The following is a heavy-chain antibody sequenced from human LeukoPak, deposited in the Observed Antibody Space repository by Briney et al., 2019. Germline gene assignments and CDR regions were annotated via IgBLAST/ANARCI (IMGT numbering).Heavy chain of an antibody. CDR3: ARGQTGTLDAFDI. D-gene: IGHD1/OR15-1a*01. J-gene: IGHJ3*02. Sequence: PGGSLRLSCAACGFTYSSYEMNWVRQAPGKGLEWVSYISSSGGTIFYADSVKGRFTISRDNAKNSLYLQMNSLRAEDTAVYYCARGQTGTLDAFDIWGQGTMVTVSS. V-gene: IGHV3-48*03. CDR1: GFTYSSYE. CDR2: ISSSGGTI.